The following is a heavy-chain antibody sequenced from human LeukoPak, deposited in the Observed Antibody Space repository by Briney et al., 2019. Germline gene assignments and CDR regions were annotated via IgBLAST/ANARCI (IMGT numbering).Heavy chain of an antibody. J-gene: IGHJ4*02. CDR3: AREGTYSSSSRAFDY. D-gene: IGHD6-6*01. CDR2: INHSGST. CDR1: GGSISSYY. V-gene: IGHV4-34*01. Sequence: PSETLSLTCTVSGGSISSYYWSWIRQPPGKGLEWIGEINHSGSTNYNPSLKSRVTISVDTSKNQFSLKLSSVTAADTAVYYCAREGTYSSSSRAFDYWGQGTLVTVSS.